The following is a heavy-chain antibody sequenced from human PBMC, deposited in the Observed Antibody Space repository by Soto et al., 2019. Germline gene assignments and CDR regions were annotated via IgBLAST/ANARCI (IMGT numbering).Heavy chain of an antibody. CDR3: AREFKSTYYFGTDTRCYYDF. CDR2: ISPHTGNT. J-gene: IGHJ4*02. CDR1: GYTFTNSG. Sequence: GASVKVSCKASGYTFTNSGFNWVRQAPGQGPEWMGWISPHTGNTAYAQNFQGRVILTTDTSTSTAYLELRSLRSDDTAVYYCAREFKSTYYFGTDTRCYYDFSGPGPLVTVST. D-gene: IGHD3-10*01. V-gene: IGHV1-18*04.